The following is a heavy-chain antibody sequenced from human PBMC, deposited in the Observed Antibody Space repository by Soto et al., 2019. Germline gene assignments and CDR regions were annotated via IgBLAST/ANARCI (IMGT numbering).Heavy chain of an antibody. CDR2: IYYSGST. D-gene: IGHD4-17*01. CDR1: GAPIITGDYY. CDR3: ARVGYGVDDLSN. V-gene: IGHV4-30-4*08. J-gene: IGHJ4*02. Sequence: SENLALTSNYTGAPIITGDYYWSWVRQAPGKGLEWVGYIYYSGSTYYNPSLKRRLDISLDVSKNLFSLRLTSVTASDTAVYFSARVGYGVDDLSNWGPGKLVPVSS.